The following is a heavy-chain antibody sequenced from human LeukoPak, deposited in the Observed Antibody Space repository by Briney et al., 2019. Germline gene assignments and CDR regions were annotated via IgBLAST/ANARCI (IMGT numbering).Heavy chain of an antibody. V-gene: IGHV4-39*07. CDR1: GGSISSSSYY. D-gene: IGHD6-13*01. Sequence: SETLSLTCTVSGGSISSSSYYWGWIRQPPGKGLEWIGSIYYSGSTYYNSSLKSRVTISVDTSKNQFSLKLSSVTAADTAVYYCARGHAAAAGTFDPWGQGTLVTVSS. CDR3: ARGHAAAAGTFDP. J-gene: IGHJ5*02. CDR2: IYYSGST.